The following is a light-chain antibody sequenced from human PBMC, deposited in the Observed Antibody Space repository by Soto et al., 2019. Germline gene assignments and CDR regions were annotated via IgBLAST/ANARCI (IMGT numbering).Light chain of an antibody. Sequence: EIVLTQSPGTLSLSPGDRATLSCRASQSLSVSYIAWYQQKPGQAPRLLIYGASTRASGIPARFSGSGSGTEFTLTISSLQSEDFVVYYCQQYNNWPLTFGQGTKVDIK. V-gene: IGKV3-15*01. CDR1: QSLSVS. CDR2: GAS. CDR3: QQYNNWPLT. J-gene: IGKJ1*01.